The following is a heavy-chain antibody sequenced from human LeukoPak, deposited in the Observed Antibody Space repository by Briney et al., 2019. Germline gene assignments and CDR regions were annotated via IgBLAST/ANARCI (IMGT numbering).Heavy chain of an antibody. CDR3: ARCGLLRYFDWLLYPDYYYYYMDV. V-gene: IGHV3-7*01. D-gene: IGHD3-9*01. CDR2: IKQDGSEK. Sequence: GGSLRLSCAASGFTFSSYWMSWVRQAPGKGLEWVANIKQDGSEKYYVDSVKGRFTISRDNAKNSLYLQMNSLRAEDTAVYYCARCGLLRYFDWLLYPDYYYYYMDVWGKGTTVTISS. CDR1: GFTFSSYW. J-gene: IGHJ6*03.